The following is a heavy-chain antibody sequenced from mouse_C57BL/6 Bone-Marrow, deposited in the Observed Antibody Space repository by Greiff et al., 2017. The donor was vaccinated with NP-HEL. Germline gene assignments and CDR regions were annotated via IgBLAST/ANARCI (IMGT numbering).Heavy chain of an antibody. CDR2: IYPGNSDT. J-gene: IGHJ4*01. CDR3: TREGYYGSSYYAMDY. D-gene: IGHD1-1*01. Sequence: EVQVVESGTVLARPGASVKMSCKTSGYTFTSYWMHWVKQRPGQGLAWIGAIYPGNSDTSYNQKFKGKAKLTAVTSASTAYMELSSLTNEDSAVYYCTREGYYGSSYYAMDYWGQGTSVTVSS. CDR1: GYTFTSYW. V-gene: IGHV1-5*01.